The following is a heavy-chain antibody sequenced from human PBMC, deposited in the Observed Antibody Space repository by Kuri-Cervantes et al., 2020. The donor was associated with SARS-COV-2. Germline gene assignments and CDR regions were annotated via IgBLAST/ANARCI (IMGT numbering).Heavy chain of an antibody. V-gene: IGHV3-30*01. CDR1: GFTFGGYA. CDR3: ARDLGYYYDSSGYYIRGVFDY. J-gene: IGHJ4*02. D-gene: IGHD3-22*01. Sequence: GGSLRLSCTASGFTFGGYAMHWVRQAPGKGLEWVAVISYDGSNKYYAGSVKGRLTISRDNSKNTLYLQMNSLRAEDTAVYYCARDLGYYYDSSGYYIRGVFDYWGQGTLVTVSS. CDR2: ISYDGSNK.